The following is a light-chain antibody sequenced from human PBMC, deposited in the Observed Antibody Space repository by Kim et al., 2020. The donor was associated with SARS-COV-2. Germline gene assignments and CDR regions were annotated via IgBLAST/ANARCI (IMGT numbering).Light chain of an antibody. V-gene: IGKV3D-7*01. CDR3: QQDYNLPWT. CDR1: QSVSSSY. CDR2: GAS. J-gene: IGKJ1*01. Sequence: EIVMTQSPVTLSLSPGERATLSCRASQSVSSSYLSWYQQKPGQAPRLLIFGASTRATGIPARFSGSGSGTDFTLTISSLQPEDFAVYYCQQDYNLPWTFGQGTKVEIK.